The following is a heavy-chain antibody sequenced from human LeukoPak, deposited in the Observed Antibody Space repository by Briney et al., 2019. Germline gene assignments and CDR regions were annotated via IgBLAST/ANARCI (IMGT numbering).Heavy chain of an antibody. D-gene: IGHD4-17*01. V-gene: IGHV3-33*01. CDR2: IWYDGSNK. CDR1: GFTFSSYG. CDR3: ARDPGVTTPGY. J-gene: IGHJ4*02. Sequence: SGGSLRLSCAASGFTFSSYGMHWVRQAPGKGLEWVAVIWYDGSNKYYADSVKGRFTISRDNSKNTLYLQMNSLRAEDTAVYYCARDPGVTTPGYWGQGTLVTVSS.